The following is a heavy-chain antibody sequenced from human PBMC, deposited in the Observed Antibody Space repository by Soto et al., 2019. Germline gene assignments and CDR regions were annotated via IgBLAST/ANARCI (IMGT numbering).Heavy chain of an antibody. V-gene: IGHV3-9*01. CDR3: AKGRGALTVVSNWFDP. Sequence: EVQLVESGGGLVQPGRSLRLSCATIGFTFEDHAMHWIRQVPGKGLEWVAGINWNSGITGYADSVKGRFTISRDNANNSLHLEMNSLNTEDTAFYYCAKGRGALTVVSNWFDPWGQGTRVTVSS. J-gene: IGHJ5*02. CDR1: GFTFEDHA. CDR2: INWNSGIT. D-gene: IGHD3-22*01.